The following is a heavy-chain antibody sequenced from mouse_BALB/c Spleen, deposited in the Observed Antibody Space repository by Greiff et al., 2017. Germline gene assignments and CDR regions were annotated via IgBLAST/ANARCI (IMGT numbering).Heavy chain of an antibody. CDR3: ARVRIPLITTATAY. J-gene: IGHJ3*01. CDR1: GYTFSSYW. CDR2: ILPGSGST. Sequence: VNVVESGAELMKPGASVKISCKATGYTFSSYWIEWVKQRPGHGLEWIGEILPGSGSTNYNEKFKGKATFTADTSSNTAYMQLSSLTSEDSAVYYCARVRIPLITTATAYWGQGTLVTVSA. D-gene: IGHD1-2*01. V-gene: IGHV1-9*01.